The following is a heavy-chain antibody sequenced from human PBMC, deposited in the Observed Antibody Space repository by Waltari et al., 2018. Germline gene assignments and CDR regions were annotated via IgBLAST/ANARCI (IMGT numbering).Heavy chain of an antibody. CDR1: GYTFTGYY. Sequence: QVQLVQSGAEVKKPGASVTVSCKASGYTFTGYYMHWVRPAPGQGLEWMGRINPNSGGTNYAQKFQGRVTMTRDTSISTAYMELSRLRSDDTAVYYCARSTAAGPRDGLDYWGQGTLVTVSS. CDR3: ARSTAAGPRDGLDY. J-gene: IGHJ4*02. CDR2: INPNSGGT. V-gene: IGHV1-2*06. D-gene: IGHD6-19*01.